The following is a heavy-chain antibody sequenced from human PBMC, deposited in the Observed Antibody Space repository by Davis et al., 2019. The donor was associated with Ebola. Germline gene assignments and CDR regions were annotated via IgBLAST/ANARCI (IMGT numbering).Heavy chain of an antibody. CDR2: INTDGSFT. D-gene: IGHD6-19*01. J-gene: IGHJ4*02. CDR1: GFSFSYDW. Sequence: GESLKIPCTASGFSFSYDWVHWVRQPPGKGLEWVARINTDGSFTGYVESVKGRFTIYRDNAKNTLYLQMHSLGVEDTAVYFCERFGSAWSRSYWGQGTLVTVSS. CDR3: ERFGSAWSRSY. V-gene: IGHV3-74*01.